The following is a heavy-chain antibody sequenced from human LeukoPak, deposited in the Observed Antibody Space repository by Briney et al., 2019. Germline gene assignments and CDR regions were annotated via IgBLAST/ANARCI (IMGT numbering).Heavy chain of an antibody. Sequence: GGSLRLSCAASGFTFSSYIMNWVRQAPGKGLEWVSSISSSSSYIYYADSVKGRFTISRDNAKNSLYLQMNSLRAEDTAVYYCARELGIPYYFDYWGQGTLVTVSS. CDR3: ARELGIPYYFDY. J-gene: IGHJ4*02. CDR1: GFTFSSYI. CDR2: ISSSSSYI. V-gene: IGHV3-21*01. D-gene: IGHD2-21*01.